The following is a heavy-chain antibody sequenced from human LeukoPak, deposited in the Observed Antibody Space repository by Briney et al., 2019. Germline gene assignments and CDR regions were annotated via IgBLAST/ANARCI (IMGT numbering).Heavy chain of an antibody. J-gene: IGHJ4*02. CDR3: AELNYDSSGN. CDR2: IIPILGIA. D-gene: IGHD3-22*01. V-gene: IGHV1-69*04. Sequence: SVKVSCKASGGTLSSYAISWVRQAPGQGLEWMGRIIPILGIANYAQKFQGRVTITADKSTSTAYMELSSLRSEDTAVYYCAELNYDSSGNWGQGTLVTVSS. CDR1: GGTLSSYA.